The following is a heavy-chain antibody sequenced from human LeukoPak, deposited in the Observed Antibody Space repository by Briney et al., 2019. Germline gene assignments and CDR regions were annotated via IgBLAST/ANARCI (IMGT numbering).Heavy chain of an antibody. Sequence: PGGSLRLSCAASGFTFSSYSMNWVRQAPGKGLEWVSYISSSSSTIYYADSVKGRFTISRDNAKNSLYLQMNSLRAEDTAVYYCARDTFTAVAGTGHNWFDPWGQGTLVTVSS. CDR3: ARDTFTAVAGTGHNWFDP. CDR1: GFTFSSYS. CDR2: ISSSSSTI. D-gene: IGHD6-19*01. J-gene: IGHJ5*02. V-gene: IGHV3-48*04.